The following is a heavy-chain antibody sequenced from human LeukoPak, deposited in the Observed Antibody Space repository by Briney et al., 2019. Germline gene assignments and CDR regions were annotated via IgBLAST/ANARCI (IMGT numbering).Heavy chain of an antibody. CDR2: INHSGST. D-gene: IGHD5-18*01. CDR3: ARGPQRYSYGSAPYYYYGMDV. CDR1: GGSFSGYY. J-gene: IGHJ6*02. V-gene: IGHV4-34*01. Sequence: SETLSLTCAVYGGSFSGYYWSWIRQPPGKGLEWIGEINHSGSTNYNPSLKSRVTISVDTSKNQFSLKLSSVTAADTAVYHCARGPQRYSYGSAPYYYYGMDVWGQGTTVTVSS.